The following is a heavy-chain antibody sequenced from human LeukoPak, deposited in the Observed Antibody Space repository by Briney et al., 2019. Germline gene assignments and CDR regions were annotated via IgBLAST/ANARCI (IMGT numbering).Heavy chain of an antibody. D-gene: IGHD3-10*01. J-gene: IGHJ5*02. CDR3: ARGFGAGNYYYGWFDP. CDR2: IHDSGST. CDR1: GASISSGDYH. V-gene: IGHV4-30-4*01. Sequence: SETLSLTCTVSGASISSGDYHWNWIRQPPGKGLEWIGFIHDSGSTYYNPSLKSRVSISRDMSKNQLSLMLSSVTAADTAVYYCARGFGAGNYYYGWFDPWGHGTLVSVSS.